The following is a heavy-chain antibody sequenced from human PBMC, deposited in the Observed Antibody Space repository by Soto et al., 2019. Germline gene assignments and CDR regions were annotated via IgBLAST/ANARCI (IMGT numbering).Heavy chain of an antibody. D-gene: IGHD4-4*01. CDR1: GYTFTSYA. CDR2: IIPIFGTA. V-gene: IGHV1-69*13. Sequence: SVKVSCKASGYTFTSYAMHWVRQAPGQRLEWMGGIIPIFGTANYAQKFQGRVTITADESTSTAYMELSSLRSEDTAVYYCARADYSNSPRYYYYGMDVWGQGTTVTVS. J-gene: IGHJ6*02. CDR3: ARADYSNSPRYYYYGMDV.